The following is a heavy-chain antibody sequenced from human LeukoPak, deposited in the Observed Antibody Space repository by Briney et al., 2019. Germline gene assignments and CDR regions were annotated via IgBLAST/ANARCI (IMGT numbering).Heavy chain of an antibody. Sequence: GSLRLSCAASGFTFSSYSMNWVRQAPGKGLEWVSHITASGTAMFYADSVKGRFTISRDNSKNTLYLQMNSLRAEDTAVYYCARDPMYYYDSSGYYCDYWGQGTLVTVSS. V-gene: IGHV3-48*01. CDR2: ITASGTAM. J-gene: IGHJ4*02. CDR3: ARDPMYYYDSSGYYCDY. CDR1: GFTFSSYS. D-gene: IGHD3-22*01.